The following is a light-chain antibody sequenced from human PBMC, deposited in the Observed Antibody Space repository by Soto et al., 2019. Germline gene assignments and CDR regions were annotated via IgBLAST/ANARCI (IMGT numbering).Light chain of an antibody. CDR1: KLGDKF. CDR3: QAWDSGTVV. Sequence: SYELTQPPSVSVSPGQTASFSCSADKLGDKFASWYQQRPGQSPVLVIYEDNKRPSGIPERFSGSNSGNTATLTIGGTQAMDEADYYCQAWDSGTVVFGGGTKVTVL. V-gene: IGLV3-1*01. CDR2: EDN. J-gene: IGLJ2*01.